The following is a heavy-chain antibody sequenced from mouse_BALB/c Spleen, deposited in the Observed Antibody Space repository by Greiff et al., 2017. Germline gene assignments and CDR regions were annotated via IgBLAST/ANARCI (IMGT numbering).Heavy chain of an antibody. V-gene: IGHV5-6-5*01. CDR2: ISSGGST. D-gene: IGHD1-1*01. Sequence: EVQRVESGGGLVKPGGSLKLSCAASGFTFSSYAMSWVRQTPEKRLEWVASISSGGSTYYPDSVKGRFTISRDNARNILYLQMSSLRSEDTAMYYCARGRGYYGSSPYYFDYWGQGTTLTVSS. J-gene: IGHJ2*01. CDR1: GFTFSSYA. CDR3: ARGRGYYGSSPYYFDY.